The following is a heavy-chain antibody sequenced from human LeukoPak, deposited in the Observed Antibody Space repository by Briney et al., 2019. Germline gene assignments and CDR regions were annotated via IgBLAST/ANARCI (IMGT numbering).Heavy chain of an antibody. CDR2: IFSGGST. V-gene: IGHV3-53*01. J-gene: IGHJ5*02. Sequence: GGSLRLSCAASGFSVSSNFMTWVRQAPGKGLEWVSVIFSGGSTYYADSVKGRFTISRDNSKNTVYLQMNSLRVEDTAVYYCARDQENNWFDPWGQGTLVTVSS. CDR1: GFSVSSNF. CDR3: ARDQENNWFDP.